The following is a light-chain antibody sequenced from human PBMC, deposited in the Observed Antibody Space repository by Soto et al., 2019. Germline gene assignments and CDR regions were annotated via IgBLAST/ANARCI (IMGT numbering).Light chain of an antibody. CDR3: CSYAGPTIFVV. Sequence: QSVLTQPASVSRSPGQSITISCTGTSSDIGSYNRVSWYQQHPGKAPKLMIYEDTQRPSRVSNRFSGSKSGNTASLTITGLQAEDEADYYCCSYAGPTIFVVFGGGTKVTVL. CDR2: EDT. V-gene: IGLV2-23*02. J-gene: IGLJ2*01. CDR1: SSDIGSYNR.